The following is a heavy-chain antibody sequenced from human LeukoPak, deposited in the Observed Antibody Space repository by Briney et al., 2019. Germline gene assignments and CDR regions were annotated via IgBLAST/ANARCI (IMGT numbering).Heavy chain of an antibody. D-gene: IGHD4-17*01. Sequence: ASVKVSCKASGYTFTSYGISWVRQAPGQGLEWMGWISTYNGNTNYAQKLQGRVTMTTDTSTSTAYMELRSLRSDDTAVYYCARDPNYVTSGAPFDYWGQGTLVTVSS. J-gene: IGHJ4*02. CDR1: GYTFTSYG. CDR2: ISTYNGNT. V-gene: IGHV1-18*01. CDR3: ARDPNYVTSGAPFDY.